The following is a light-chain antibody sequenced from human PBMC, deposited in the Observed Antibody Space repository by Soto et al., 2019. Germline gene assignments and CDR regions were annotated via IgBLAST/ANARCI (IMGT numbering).Light chain of an antibody. CDR1: QSVSSSY. CDR2: GAS. J-gene: IGKJ4*01. Sequence: EIVLTQSPGTLSLSPGERATLACMASQSVSSSYLAWYQQKPGQAPRLLIYGASSRATVIPDKFSGSGSGTYFTLTISRLEPEDFAVYYCQQYGSPITFGGGTTVDIK. V-gene: IGKV3-20*01. CDR3: QQYGSPIT.